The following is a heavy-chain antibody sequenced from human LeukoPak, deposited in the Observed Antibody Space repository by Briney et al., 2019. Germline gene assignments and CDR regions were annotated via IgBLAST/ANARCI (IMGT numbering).Heavy chain of an antibody. V-gene: IGHV3-7*03. D-gene: IGHD2-15*01. Sequence: GGSLRLSCAASGFTFSSYWMSWVRQAPGKGLEWVANIKQDGSEKYYVDSVKGRFTISRDNAKSSLYLQMNSLRAEDTAVYCCARDGACSGGSCYSPYFDYWGQGTLVTVSS. J-gene: IGHJ4*02. CDR3: ARDGACSGGSCYSPYFDY. CDR2: IKQDGSEK. CDR1: GFTFSSYW.